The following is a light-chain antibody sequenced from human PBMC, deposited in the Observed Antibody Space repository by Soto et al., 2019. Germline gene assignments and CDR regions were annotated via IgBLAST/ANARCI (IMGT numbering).Light chain of an antibody. CDR1: RDVGSD. CDR3: QQYNSYST. J-gene: IGKJ1*01. Sequence: QMTQSPSSLSASVGEKIIITCRASRDVGSDVSWYQQKPGQAPKLLIYKASSLESGVPSRFSGSGSGTEFTLTISSLQPDDFATYYCQQYNSYSTFGQGTKVEIK. CDR2: KAS. V-gene: IGKV1-5*03.